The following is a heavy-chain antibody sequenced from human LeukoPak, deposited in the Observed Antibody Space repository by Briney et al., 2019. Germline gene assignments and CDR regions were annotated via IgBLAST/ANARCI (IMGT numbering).Heavy chain of an antibody. J-gene: IGHJ4*02. CDR2: ISSSSSYI. Sequence: PGGSLRLSCAASGFTFSSYSMNWVRQAPGKGLEWVSSISSSSSYIYYADSVKGRFTISRDNAKNSLYLQMNSLRAEDTDVYYCARDRGTAFDYWGQGTLVTVSS. CDR3: ARDRGTAFDY. D-gene: IGHD3-10*01. V-gene: IGHV3-21*01. CDR1: GFTFSSYS.